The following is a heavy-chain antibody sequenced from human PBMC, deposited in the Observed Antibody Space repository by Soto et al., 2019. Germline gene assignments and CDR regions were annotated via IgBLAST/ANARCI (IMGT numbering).Heavy chain of an antibody. CDR1: GGSISNHY. Sequence: PSETLSLPCTVSGGSISNHYWTWIRQPPGKGLEWIGYIYESGNTKYNPSLKSRVTISLDPSRKQFSLKLSSVTAADTAVYFCMRVGSYYYFYDMDVWGQGTTVTVSS. J-gene: IGHJ6*02. D-gene: IGHD6-25*01. V-gene: IGHV4-59*11. CDR3: MRVGSYYYFYDMDV. CDR2: IYESGNT.